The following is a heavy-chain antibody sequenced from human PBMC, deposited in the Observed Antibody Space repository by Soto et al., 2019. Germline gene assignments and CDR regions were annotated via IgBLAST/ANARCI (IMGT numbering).Heavy chain of an antibody. CDR1: GYTFTSYY. D-gene: IGHD3-22*01. CDR2: INPSGGST. V-gene: IGHV1-46*01. Sequence: GASVKVSCKASGYTFTSYYMHWVRQAPGQGLEWMGIINPSGGSTSYAQKFQGRVTMTRDTSTSTAYMELSSLRSEDTAVYYCARDRNFGSSVGYQAYYFDYWGQGTLVTVSS. CDR3: ARDRNFGSSVGYQAYYFDY. J-gene: IGHJ4*02.